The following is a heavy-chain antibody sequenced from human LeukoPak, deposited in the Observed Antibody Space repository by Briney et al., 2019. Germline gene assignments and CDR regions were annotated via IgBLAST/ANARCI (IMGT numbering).Heavy chain of an antibody. D-gene: IGHD3-10*01. CDR1: GYTFTSYD. CDR2: MNPDSGNT. V-gene: IGHV1-8*01. J-gene: IGHJ6*03. CDR3: AIRYGSGEKYYYYYMDV. Sequence: ASVTVSCKASGYTFTSYDINWVRQAPGQGLEWMGWMNPDSGNTGYAQKFQGRVTMTRNTSISTAYMELSSLRSEDTAVYYCAIRYGSGEKYYYYYMDVWGKGTTVTVSS.